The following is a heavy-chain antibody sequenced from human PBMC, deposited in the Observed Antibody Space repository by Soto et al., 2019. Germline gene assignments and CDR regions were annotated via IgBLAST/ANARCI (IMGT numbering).Heavy chain of an antibody. CDR2: IYYSGSP. CDR1: GGSITSSGYY. V-gene: IGHV4-39*01. CDR3: GRHRGSSTWYDAFEI. D-gene: IGHD6-13*01. J-gene: IGHJ3*02. Sequence: QVQLQESGLGLVKPSETLSLTCTVSGGSITSSGYYWGWIRQSPGKGLEWIGSIYYSGSPNYNPSLKSRVTISVETSKNQFSLNVNSVTAADTAVYYCGRHRGSSTWYDAFEIWGQGTLVTVSS.